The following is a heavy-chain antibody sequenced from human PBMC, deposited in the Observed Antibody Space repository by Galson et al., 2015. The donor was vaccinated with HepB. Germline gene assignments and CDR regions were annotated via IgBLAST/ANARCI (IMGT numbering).Heavy chain of an antibody. D-gene: IGHD4-17*01. CDR3: AMTDYDDYGPRSYYFDS. CDR2: FDPENGET. J-gene: IGHJ4*02. Sequence: SVKVSCKVSGAILSDLSMHWVRQAPGKGLEWMGTFDPENGETFYAQEFQGRITMTGDTSTDTVYMEVSSLRSEDTAEYYCAMTDYDDYGPRSYYFDSWGQGTLVTVSS. CDR1: GAILSDLS. V-gene: IGHV1-24*01.